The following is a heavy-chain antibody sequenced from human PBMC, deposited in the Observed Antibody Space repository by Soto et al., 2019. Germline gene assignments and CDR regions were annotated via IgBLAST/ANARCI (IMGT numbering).Heavy chain of an antibody. J-gene: IGHJ4*02. V-gene: IGHV1-69*06. CDR2: IVVDSNTA. D-gene: IGHD1-26*01. CDR1: GSTFNNFA. Sequence: QVVLLQSGAEVKEPGSSVRVSCQVSGSTFNNFAFSWVRQAPGHGPERMGGIVVDSNTAEYSQRFQDRVTITADTSTDTLYMELGSLTFEDTAVYYCARAIKRWEVNYYFDFWGQATLVTVSS. CDR3: ARAIKRWEVNYYFDF.